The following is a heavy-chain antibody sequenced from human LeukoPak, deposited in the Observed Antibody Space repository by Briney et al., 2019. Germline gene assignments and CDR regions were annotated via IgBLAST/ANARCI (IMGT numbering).Heavy chain of an antibody. CDR3: ARDRSRGYSYGYYFIF. J-gene: IGHJ4*02. D-gene: IGHD5-18*01. CDR1: GYTFTGYY. Sequence: ASVKVSCKASGYTFTGYYMHWVRQAPGQGLEWMGWINPNSGGTNYAQKFQGRVTMTSDTSISTAYMELSRLRSDDTAVYYCARDRSRGYSYGYYFIFWGQGTLVTVSS. V-gene: IGHV1-2*02. CDR2: INPNSGGT.